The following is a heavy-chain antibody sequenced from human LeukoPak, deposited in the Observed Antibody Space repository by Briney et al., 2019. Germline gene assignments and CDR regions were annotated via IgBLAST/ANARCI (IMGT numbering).Heavy chain of an antibody. CDR1: GFTFSSYA. CDR2: ISYDGSNK. V-gene: IGHV3-30-3*01. CDR3: ARDRYSSSWYLMDY. Sequence: GGSLRLSCAASGFTFSSYAMHWVRQAPGKGLEWVAVISYDGSNKYYADFVKGRFTISRDNSKNTLYLQMNSLRAEDTAVYYCARDRYSSSWYLMDYWGQGTLVTVSS. D-gene: IGHD6-13*01. J-gene: IGHJ4*02.